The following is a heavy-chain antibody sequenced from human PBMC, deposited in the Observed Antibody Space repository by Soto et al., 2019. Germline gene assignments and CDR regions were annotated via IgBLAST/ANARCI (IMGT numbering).Heavy chain of an antibody. V-gene: IGHV3-15*07. J-gene: IGHJ4*02. Sequence: EVQLVESGGGLVKPGGSLRLSCTVSGFIVSSAWMNWVRQAPGKGLEWVGRIKSKIDGGTTDYAAPVQGRFTTSLEDSKNMLYLQTESLRTEDTAVYYCTTAPQRALPEDTARSRGQGTLVTVSS. CDR1: GFIVSSAW. D-gene: IGHD2-21*02. CDR2: IKSKIDGGTT. CDR3: TTAPQRALPEDTARS.